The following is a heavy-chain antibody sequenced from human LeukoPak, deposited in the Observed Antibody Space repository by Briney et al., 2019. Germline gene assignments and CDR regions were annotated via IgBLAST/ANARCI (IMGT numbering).Heavy chain of an antibody. J-gene: IGHJ4*02. CDR3: AKSSESSGYYYWLPLPFDY. V-gene: IGHV3-23*01. CDR2: ISGSGGST. D-gene: IGHD3-22*01. Sequence: GGSLRLSCAASGFTFSSYAMSGVRQAPGKGLEWVSAISGSGGSTYYADSVKGRFTTSRDNSKNTLYLQMNSLRAEDTAVYYCAKSSESSGYYYWLPLPFDYWGQGTLVTVSS. CDR1: GFTFSSYA.